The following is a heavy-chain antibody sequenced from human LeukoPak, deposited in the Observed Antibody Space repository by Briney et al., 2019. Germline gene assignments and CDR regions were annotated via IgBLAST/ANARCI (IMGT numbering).Heavy chain of an antibody. Sequence: PSETLSLTCTVSGYSISSGYYWGWIRQPPGKGLEWIGNIYHNGSPSYNPSLKSRVTISVNTSKNQFSLKLSSVTAADTALYYCARGSLVLVWGVRVYYYGMDVWGQGTTVTVSS. CDR2: IYHNGSP. D-gene: IGHD3-10*01. J-gene: IGHJ6*02. CDR1: GYSISSGYY. CDR3: ARGSLVLVWGVRVYYYGMDV. V-gene: IGHV4-38-2*02.